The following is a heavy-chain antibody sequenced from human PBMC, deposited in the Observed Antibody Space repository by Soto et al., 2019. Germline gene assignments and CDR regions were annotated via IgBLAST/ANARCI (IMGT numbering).Heavy chain of an antibody. Sequence: SETLSLTCTVSGGSISSSSYYWGWIRQPPGKGLEWIGSIYYSGSTYYNPSLKSRVTISVDTSKNQFSLKLSSVTAADTAVYYCASSPPVAGNEYYFDYWGQGTLVTVSS. CDR1: GGSISSSSYY. J-gene: IGHJ4*02. CDR3: ASSPPVAGNEYYFDY. CDR2: IYYSGST. D-gene: IGHD6-19*01. V-gene: IGHV4-39*01.